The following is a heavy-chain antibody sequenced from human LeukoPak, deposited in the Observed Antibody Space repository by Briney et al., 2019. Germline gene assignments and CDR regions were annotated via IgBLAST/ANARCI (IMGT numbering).Heavy chain of an antibody. V-gene: IGHV3-48*01. CDR2: ISRSSDTI. D-gene: IGHD3-22*01. Sequence: PGGSLRLSCAASGMTFSSYSMNWVCQAPGKGLEWISYISRSSDTIFYADSVKGRFTISRDNVKNSLYLQLNSLSAEDTAVYYCATGHYDISAYDYWGQGTLVTVSS. CDR1: GMTFSSYS. J-gene: IGHJ4*02. CDR3: ATGHYDISAYDY.